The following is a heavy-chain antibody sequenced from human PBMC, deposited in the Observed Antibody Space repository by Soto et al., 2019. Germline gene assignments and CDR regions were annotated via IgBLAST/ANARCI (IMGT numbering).Heavy chain of an antibody. V-gene: IGHV3-30*18. CDR1: GFTFSSYG. D-gene: IGHD1-26*01. J-gene: IGHJ4*02. Sequence: QVQLVESGGGVVQPGRSLRLSCAASGFTFSSYGMHWVRQAPGKGLEWVAVISYDGSKKYYADSVKGRFTISRDNSKNTLYLQMNSLRAEDTAVYYCAKDRAELAGYFYYWGQGTLVTVSS. CDR3: AKDRAELAGYFYY. CDR2: ISYDGSKK.